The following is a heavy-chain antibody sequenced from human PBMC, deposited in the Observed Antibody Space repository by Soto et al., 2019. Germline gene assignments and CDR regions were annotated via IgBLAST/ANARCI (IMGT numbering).Heavy chain of an antibody. CDR2: IIPIFGTA. V-gene: IGHV1-69*12. J-gene: IGHJ3*02. Sequence: QVQLVQSGAEAKKPGSSVKVSCKASGGTFSSYAISWVRQAPGQGLEWMGGIIPIFGTATYAQKFQGRGTITADESTSTAYMELISLRAEDRAGYYCWLLEYRVERATIGAFDIWGQGTRVTVSS. D-gene: IGHD5-12*01. CDR1: GGTFSSYA. CDR3: WLLEYRVERATIGAFDI.